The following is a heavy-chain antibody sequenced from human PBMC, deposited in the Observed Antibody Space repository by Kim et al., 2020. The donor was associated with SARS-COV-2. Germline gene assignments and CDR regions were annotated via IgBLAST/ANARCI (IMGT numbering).Heavy chain of an antibody. CDR1: GDSISGYY. CDR2: VFHTGST. V-gene: IGHV4-59*13. CDR3: ASHKNRDGHFPRFDR. J-gene: IGHJ5*02. Sequence: SETLSLTCTVSGDSISGYYWSWIRQPPGKGLEWIGYVFHTGSTSHNPSLWSRVTISIDTPKNQFSLKLNSVTAADTAVYFCASHKNRDGHFPRFDRWVQG.